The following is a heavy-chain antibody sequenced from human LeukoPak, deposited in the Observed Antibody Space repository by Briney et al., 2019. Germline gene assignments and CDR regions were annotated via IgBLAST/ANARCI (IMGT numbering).Heavy chain of an antibody. J-gene: IGHJ3*02. CDR3: ARDSYYYDSSADYGDDAFDI. CDR1: GFTFSSYE. CDR2: ISSSGSTI. V-gene: IGHV3-48*03. Sequence: GGSLRLSCAASGFTFSSYEMNWVRQAPGKGLEWVSYISSSGSTIYYADSVKGRFTISRDNAKNSLYLQMNSLRAEDTALYYCARDSYYYDSSADYGDDAFDIWGQGTTVTVSS. D-gene: IGHD3-22*01.